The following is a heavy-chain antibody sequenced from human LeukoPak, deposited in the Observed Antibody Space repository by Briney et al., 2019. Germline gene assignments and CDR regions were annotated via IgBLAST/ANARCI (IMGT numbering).Heavy chain of an antibody. CDR2: ISYDGSNK. V-gene: IGHV3-30*04. J-gene: IGHJ6*03. CDR3: ARDRAASYYYYYMDV. Sequence: GRSLRLSCAASGFTFSSYAMHWVRQAPGKGLEWVALISYDGSNKHYADSVKGRFTISRDNSKNTLYLQMNSLRAEDTAVYYCARDRAASYYYYYMDVWGKGTTVTVSS. CDR1: GFTFSSYA. D-gene: IGHD6-13*01.